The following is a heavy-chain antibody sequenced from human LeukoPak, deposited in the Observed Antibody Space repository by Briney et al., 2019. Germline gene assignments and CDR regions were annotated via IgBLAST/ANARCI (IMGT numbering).Heavy chain of an antibody. J-gene: IGHJ4*02. CDR3: ATGLLGGSYLQGDY. D-gene: IGHD1-26*01. CDR2: ISSSSSYI. Sequence: GGSLRLSCAASGFTFSSYSMNWVRQAPGKGLEWVSSISSSSSYIYYADSVKGRFTISRDNAKNSLYLQMNSLRAEDTAVYYCATGLLGGSYLQGDYWGQGTLVTVSS. CDR1: GFTFSSYS. V-gene: IGHV3-21*04.